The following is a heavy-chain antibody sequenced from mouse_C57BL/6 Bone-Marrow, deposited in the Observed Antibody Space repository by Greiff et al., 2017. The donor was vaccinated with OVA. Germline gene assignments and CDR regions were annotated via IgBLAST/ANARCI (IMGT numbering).Heavy chain of an antibody. D-gene: IGHD1-1*01. CDR2: ISDGGSYT. Sequence: EVKVEESGGGLVKPGGSLKLSCAASGFTFSSYAMSWVRQTPEKRLEWVATISDGGSYTYYPDNVKGRFTISRDNAKNNLYLQMSHLKSEDTAMYYCARDLGYYGSSYFYFDYWGQGTTLTVSS. J-gene: IGHJ2*01. V-gene: IGHV5-4*01. CDR3: ARDLGYYGSSYFYFDY. CDR1: GFTFSSYA.